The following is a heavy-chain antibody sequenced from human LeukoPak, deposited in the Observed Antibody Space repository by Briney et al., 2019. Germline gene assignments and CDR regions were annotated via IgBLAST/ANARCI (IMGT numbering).Heavy chain of an antibody. CDR2: INPNSGGT. J-gene: IGHJ2*01. V-gene: IGHV1-2*02. CDR3: AREPSGSWYFDL. D-gene: IGHD6-25*01. CDR1: GGTFSSYA. Sequence: GASVKVSCKASGGTFSSYAISWVRQAPGQGLEWMGWINPNSGGTNYAQKFQGRVTMTRDTSISTAYMELSRLRSDDTAVYYCAREPSGSWYFDLWGRGTLVTVSS.